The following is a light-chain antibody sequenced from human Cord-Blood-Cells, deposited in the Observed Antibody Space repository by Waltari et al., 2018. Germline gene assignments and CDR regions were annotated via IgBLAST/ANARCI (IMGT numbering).Light chain of an antibody. Sequence: EIVLTQSPATLSLSPGERATLSCRASPSVSSYIALYQQKPGQAPRLLIYDASNRAAGIPARFSGSGSGTDFALTISSPGPEDFAVYDCQQRSNWPITFGQGTRLEIK. CDR1: PSVSSY. J-gene: IGKJ5*01. V-gene: IGKV3-11*01. CDR2: DAS. CDR3: QQRSNWPIT.